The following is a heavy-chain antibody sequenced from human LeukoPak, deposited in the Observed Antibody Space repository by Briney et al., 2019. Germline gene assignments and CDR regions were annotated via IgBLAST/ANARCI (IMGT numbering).Heavy chain of an antibody. CDR3: ARTREQWQVLDY. J-gene: IGHJ4*02. D-gene: IGHD6-19*01. CDR1: GLTFSSYG. Sequence: GGSLRLSCAASGLTFSSYGMHWVRQAPGKGLEWVAVISHEGSNQYYADSVKGRFTISRDDSKNMVYLQMNSLRAEDMAVYYCARTREQWQVLDYWGQGTLVTVSS. V-gene: IGHV3-30*03. CDR2: ISHEGSNQ.